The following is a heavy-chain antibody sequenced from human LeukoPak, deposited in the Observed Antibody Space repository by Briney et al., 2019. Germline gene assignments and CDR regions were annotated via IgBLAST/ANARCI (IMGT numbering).Heavy chain of an antibody. Sequence: TGGSLRLSCAASGFTFSSYNMNWVRQAPGKGLEWVSSISSSSSYIYYADSVKGRFTISRDNARNSLFLQMNSLRAEDTAAYYCARDILGSQTPFDYWGQGTLVTVSS. J-gene: IGHJ4*02. V-gene: IGHV3-21*01. D-gene: IGHD1-26*01. CDR1: GFTFSSYN. CDR2: ISSSSSYI. CDR3: ARDILGSQTPFDY.